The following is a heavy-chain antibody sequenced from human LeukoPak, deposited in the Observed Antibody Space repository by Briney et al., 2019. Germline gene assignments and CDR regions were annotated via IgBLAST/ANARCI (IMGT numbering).Heavy chain of an antibody. CDR2: INHSGST. CDR3: ARHKARYSSGWYTGGFDY. CDR1: GDSISSYY. Sequence: PSETLSLTCTVSGDSISSYYWSWIRQPPGKGLEWIGEINHSGSTNYNPSLKSRVTISVDTSKNQFSLKLSSVTAADTAVYYCARHKARYSSGWYTGGFDYWGQGTLVTVSS. J-gene: IGHJ4*02. V-gene: IGHV4-34*01. D-gene: IGHD6-19*01.